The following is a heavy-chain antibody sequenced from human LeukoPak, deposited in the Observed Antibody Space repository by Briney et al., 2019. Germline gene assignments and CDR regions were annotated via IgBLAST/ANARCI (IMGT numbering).Heavy chain of an antibody. CDR1: GGSISSGGYS. D-gene: IGHD1-26*01. Sequence: PSETLSLTCAVSGGSISSGGYSWSWLRQPPGTGLEWIGYIYHSGSTYYNPSLKSRVTISVDRSKNQFSLKLSSVTAADTAVYYCARVSAAPYYYYGMDVWGQGTTVTVSS. CDR3: ARVSAAPYYYYGMDV. J-gene: IGHJ6*02. CDR2: IYHSGST. V-gene: IGHV4-30-2*01.